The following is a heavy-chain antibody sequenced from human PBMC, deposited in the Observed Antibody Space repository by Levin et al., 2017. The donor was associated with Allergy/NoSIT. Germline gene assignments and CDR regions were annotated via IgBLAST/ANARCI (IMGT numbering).Heavy chain of an antibody. D-gene: IGHD6-13*01. V-gene: IGHV1-46*01. Sequence: GASVKVSCKASGYTFITYYMHWVRQAPGQGLEWMGIINPSGGTSNYAQKFQGRVTMTWDTSTTTVYMELSSLRSEDTAVYYCARPMEQQRAFDAFDIWGQGTVVTVSS. CDR1: GYTFITYY. J-gene: IGHJ3*02. CDR3: ARPMEQQRAFDAFDI. CDR2: INPSGGTS.